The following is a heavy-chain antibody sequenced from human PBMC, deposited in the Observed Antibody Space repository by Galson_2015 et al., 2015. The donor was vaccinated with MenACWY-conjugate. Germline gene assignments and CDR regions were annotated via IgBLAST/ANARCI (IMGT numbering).Heavy chain of an antibody. J-gene: IGHJ4*02. D-gene: IGHD3-9*01. V-gene: IGHV4-59*08. CDR3: ASFDDILTGWVY. CDR2: IYYSGST. Sequence: LSLTCTVSGGSISSYYWSWIRQPPGKGLEWIGYIYYSGSTNYNPSLKSRVTISVDTSKNQFSLKLSSVTAADTAVYYCASFDDILTGWVYWGQGTLVTVSS. CDR1: GGSISSYY.